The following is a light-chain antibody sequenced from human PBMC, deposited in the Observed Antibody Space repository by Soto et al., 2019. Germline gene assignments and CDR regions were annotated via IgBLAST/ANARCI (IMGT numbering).Light chain of an antibody. V-gene: IGLV2-14*01. CDR3: SSYTSDNRDYV. CDR2: EVS. CDR1: SSDVGAYTS. J-gene: IGLJ1*01. Sequence: QSALTQPASVSGSPGQSITISCTGSSSDVGAYTSVSWYQQHPGKAPKLMIYEVSNRPSGVSRRFSGSKSGNTASLTISGLQAEDEAHYYCSSYTSDNRDYVFGTGTEVTVL.